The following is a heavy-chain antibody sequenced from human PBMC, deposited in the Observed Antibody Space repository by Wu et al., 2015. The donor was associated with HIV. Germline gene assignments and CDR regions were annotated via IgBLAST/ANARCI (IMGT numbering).Heavy chain of an antibody. D-gene: IGHD3/OR15-3a*01. J-gene: IGHJ3*01. CDR1: GYTLKKLS. CDR3: ASRPRDCLVNRPPNT. V-gene: IGHV1-24*01. CDR2: FDPEDGKT. Sequence: QVQLVQSGAEVKKPGASVKVSCKASGYTLKKLSIQWVRQSRGKGLEWMGGFDPEDGKTIFAQRFQGRVTMTEDPSTDTAFMGLSSLRPEDTGVYYCASRPRDCLVNRPPNTWGLG.